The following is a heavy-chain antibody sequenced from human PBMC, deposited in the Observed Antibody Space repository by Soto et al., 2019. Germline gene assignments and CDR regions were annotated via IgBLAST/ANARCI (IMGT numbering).Heavy chain of an antibody. CDR1: GGTFSSYA. CDR3: ATPEAGSSSGWYYFDY. CDR2: IIPIFGTA. J-gene: IGHJ4*02. V-gene: IGHV1-69*13. Sequence: ASVKVSCKASGGTFSSYAISWVRQAPGQGLEWMGGIIPIFGTANYAQKFQGRVTITADESTSTAYMELSSLRSEDTAVYYCATPEAGSSSGWYYFDYWGQGTLVTVSS. D-gene: IGHD6-19*01.